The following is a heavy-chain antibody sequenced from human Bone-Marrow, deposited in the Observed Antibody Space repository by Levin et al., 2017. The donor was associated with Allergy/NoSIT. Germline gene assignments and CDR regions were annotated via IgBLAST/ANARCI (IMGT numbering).Heavy chain of an antibody. J-gene: IGHJ4*02. CDR1: GFTVGNNY. CDR2: MYSGGTT. CDR3: AGGPSRGY. Sequence: GASVKVSCAASGFTVGNNYMSWVRQAPGKGLEWVSLMYSGGTTSYANSVKGRFTISRDSSKNTLYLQMDSLRVEDTAVYYCAGGPSRGYWGQGTLVTVSS. D-gene: IGHD3-16*01. V-gene: IGHV3-53*01.